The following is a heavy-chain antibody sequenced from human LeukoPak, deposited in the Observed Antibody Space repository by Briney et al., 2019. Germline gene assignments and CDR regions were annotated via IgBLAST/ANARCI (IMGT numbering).Heavy chain of an antibody. CDR1: GFTFSSYS. Sequence: PGGSLRLSCAASGFTFSSYSMNWVRQAPGKGLEWVSSISSSSSYIYYADSVKGRFTISRDNAKNSLYLQMNSLRAEDTAVYYCARYGSSRGAYYYGMDVWGQGTTVTVSS. CDR2: ISSSSSYI. V-gene: IGHV3-21*01. J-gene: IGHJ6*02. D-gene: IGHD2-2*01. CDR3: ARYGSSRGAYYYGMDV.